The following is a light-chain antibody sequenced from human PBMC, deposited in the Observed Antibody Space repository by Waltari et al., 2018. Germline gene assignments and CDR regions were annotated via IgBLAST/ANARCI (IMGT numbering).Light chain of an antibody. Sequence: DIVLTQSPDSLAVSLGERATINCKSSQSLLYSSVNKNCLAWYQQKAGQPPKLLIYWASTRETRVPDPFRGSGSGTDFTLTISSLQAEDVAVYYCQQYCSSPLTFGGGTKVEIK. CDR1: QSLLYSSVNKNC. J-gene: IGKJ4*01. CDR2: WAS. V-gene: IGKV4-1*01. CDR3: QQYCSSPLT.